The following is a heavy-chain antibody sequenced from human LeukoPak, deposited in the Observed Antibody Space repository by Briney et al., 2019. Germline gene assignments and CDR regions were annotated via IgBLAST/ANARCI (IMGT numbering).Heavy chain of an antibody. J-gene: IGHJ3*02. Sequence: GGSLRLSCAASGFTFSDYYMSWIRQAPGKGLEWLSYISNSGTIIYYSDSVKGRFTISRDNAMNSLYLQMNSLRAEDTAVYYCASHPGDNILMMYAYGAFDIWGQGTMVTVSS. CDR1: GFTFSDYY. CDR3: ASHPGDNILMMYAYGAFDI. CDR2: ISNSGTII. D-gene: IGHD2-8*01. V-gene: IGHV3-11*04.